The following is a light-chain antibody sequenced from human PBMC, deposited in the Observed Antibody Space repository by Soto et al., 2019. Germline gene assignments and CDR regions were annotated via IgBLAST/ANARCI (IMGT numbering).Light chain of an antibody. Sequence: QSVLTQPPSASGTPGQRVTISCSGGYYNIGKNLVYWYQQLPGTAPKLLIYNSNQRPSGVPDRFSGSRSGTSASLAISGLRSDDESDYYCASWDDSLRGVVFGGGTKLTVL. V-gene: IGLV1-47*02. CDR2: NSN. J-gene: IGLJ2*01. CDR1: YYNIGKNL. CDR3: ASWDDSLRGVV.